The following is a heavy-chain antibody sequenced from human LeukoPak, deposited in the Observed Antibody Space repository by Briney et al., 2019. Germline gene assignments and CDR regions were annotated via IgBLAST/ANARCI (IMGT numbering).Heavy chain of an antibody. D-gene: IGHD3-22*01. CDR1: GYTFTGYY. J-gene: IGHJ1*01. CDR3: ARFYDSSGYPPEYVQQ. Sequence: SSVKVSCQASGYTFTGYYMHWVRQAPGQGLEWMGWINPNSGGTNYPQKFQGRVTMTRDTSISTAYMELSRLRADDTAVYYCARFYDSSGYPPEYVQQWGQGTLVTVSS. CDR2: INPNSGGT. V-gene: IGHV1-2*02.